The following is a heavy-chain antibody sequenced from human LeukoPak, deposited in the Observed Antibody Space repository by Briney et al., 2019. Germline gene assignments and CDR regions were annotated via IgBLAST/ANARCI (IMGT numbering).Heavy chain of an antibody. CDR3: AKDPVAATGTGKINWFDR. D-gene: IGHD6-13*01. CDR2: ISGSGGST. CDR1: GFTFSSYA. V-gene: IGHV3-23*01. J-gene: IGHJ5*02. Sequence: GGSLTLSCAASGFTFSSYAMSWLRQAPGKGLEWVSSISGSGGSTHYADSVKGRFTISRDNSKNTLYLQMSSLRAEDTAVYYCAKDPVAATGTGKINWFDRWGQGTLVTVSS.